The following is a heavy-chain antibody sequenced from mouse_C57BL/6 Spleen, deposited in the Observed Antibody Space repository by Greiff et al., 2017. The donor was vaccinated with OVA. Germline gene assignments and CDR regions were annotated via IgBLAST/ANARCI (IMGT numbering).Heavy chain of an antibody. CDR2: IDPSDSYT. J-gene: IGHJ4*01. V-gene: IGHV1-59*01. Sequence: QVQLQQPGAELVRPGTSVKLSCKASGYTFTSYWMHWVKQRPGQGLEWIGVIDPSDSYTNYNQKFKGKATLTVDTSSSTAYMQLSSLTSEDSAVYYCALDRRRGMDYWGQGTSVTVSS. CDR3: ALDRRRGMDY. CDR1: GYTFTSYW.